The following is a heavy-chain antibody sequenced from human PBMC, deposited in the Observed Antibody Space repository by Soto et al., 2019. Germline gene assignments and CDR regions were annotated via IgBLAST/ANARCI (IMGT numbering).Heavy chain of an antibody. D-gene: IGHD5-18*01. CDR1: GYTFTNYA. V-gene: IGHV1-3*01. CDR2: INAGNGNT. J-gene: IGHJ3*01. CDR3: ARDQDVDTAMLDAFDV. Sequence: ASVKVSCKASGYTFTNYAMHWVRQAPGQRLEWMGWINAGNGNTKYSQKFQGRVTITRDTSASTAYMELSSLRSEDTAVYYCARDQDVDTAMLDAFDVWGQGTMVTVSS.